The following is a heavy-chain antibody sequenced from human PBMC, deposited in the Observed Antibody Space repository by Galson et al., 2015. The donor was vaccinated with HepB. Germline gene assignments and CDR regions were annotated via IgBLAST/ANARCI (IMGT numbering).Heavy chain of an antibody. J-gene: IGHJ4*02. CDR3: ARSANYGTYYFDF. D-gene: IGHD4/OR15-4a*01. V-gene: IGHV2-70*04. CDR1: GFSLNTRGMR. CDR2: IDWDDDK. Sequence: PALVKPTQTLTLTCSFSGFSLNTRGMRVSWIRQPPGKALEWLARIDWDDDKFYSRSLKTRLTISKDTSKNQVALIMTNLDPADTATYFCARSANYGTYYFDFWGQGTLVTVSS.